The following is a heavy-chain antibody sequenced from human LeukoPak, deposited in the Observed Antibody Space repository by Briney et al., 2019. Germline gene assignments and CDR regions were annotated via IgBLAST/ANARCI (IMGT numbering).Heavy chain of an antibody. J-gene: IGHJ4*02. CDR2: FYYSGST. V-gene: IGHV4-59*01. CDR3: ARGPGGYSYGYYFDY. Sequence: KPSETLSLTCAVSGGSISSYYWSWIRQPPGKGLEWIGFFYYSGSTNYNPSLKSRVTISVDTSKNHFSLKLSSVTAAETAVYYCARGPGGYSYGYYFDYWGQGTLVTVSS. D-gene: IGHD5-18*01. CDR1: GGSISSYY.